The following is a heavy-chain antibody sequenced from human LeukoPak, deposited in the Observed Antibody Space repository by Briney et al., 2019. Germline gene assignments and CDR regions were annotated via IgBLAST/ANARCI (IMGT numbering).Heavy chain of an antibody. CDR2: IKKDGSEK. V-gene: IGHV3-7*01. CDR1: GFTFSSYW. Sequence: GGSLRLSCAASGFTFSSYWMSWVRRAPGKGLEWVANIKKDGSEKYYVDSVKGRFTISRDNAKNSLYLQMNSLRAEDTAVYYCARDVDTAMVDYWGQGTLVTVSS. J-gene: IGHJ4*02. D-gene: IGHD5-18*01. CDR3: ARDVDTAMVDY.